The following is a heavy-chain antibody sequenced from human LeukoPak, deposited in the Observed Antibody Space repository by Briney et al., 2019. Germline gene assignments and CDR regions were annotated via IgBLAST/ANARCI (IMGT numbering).Heavy chain of an antibody. CDR2: ISYDGSNK. CDR1: GFTFSSYG. Sequence: GGSLRLSCAASGFTFSSYGMHWVRQAPGKGLEWVAVISYDGSNKYYADSVKGQFTISRDNSKNTLYLQMNSLRAEDTAVYYCAKDSGTGGLDYWGQGTLVTVSS. V-gene: IGHV3-30*18. J-gene: IGHJ4*02. D-gene: IGHD1-1*01. CDR3: AKDSGTGGLDY.